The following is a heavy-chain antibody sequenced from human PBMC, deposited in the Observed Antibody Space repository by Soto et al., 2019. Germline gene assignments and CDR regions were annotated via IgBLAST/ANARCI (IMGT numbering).Heavy chain of an antibody. CDR2: MSGSCAST. D-gene: IGHD6-19*01. CDR3: AKVGSGWYYFDY. V-gene: IGHV3-23*01. CDR1: GFTFSNYP. J-gene: IGHJ4*02. Sequence: GGSLRLFCAASGFTFSNYPMSWVRQAPGKGLEWVSGMSGSCASTYYAGSVKGRFTISRDNSKNTLYLQMNSMRGEDTAIYYCAKVGSGWYYFDYWGQGTLVTVYS.